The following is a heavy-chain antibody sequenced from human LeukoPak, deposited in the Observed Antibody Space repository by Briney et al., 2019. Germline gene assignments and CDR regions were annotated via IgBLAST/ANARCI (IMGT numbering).Heavy chain of an antibody. CDR2: IYSGGTT. V-gene: IGHV3-53*01. CDR3: ARMLISSGYYVDY. D-gene: IGHD3-22*01. Sequence: GGSLRLSCAASGFPVSGYYMSWVRQAPGKGLDWVSVIYSGGTTYDADSVKGRFTISRDESKNMLYLQINSLRAEDTAIYYCARMLISSGYYVDYWGQGTLVTVSS. CDR1: GFPVSGYY. J-gene: IGHJ4*02.